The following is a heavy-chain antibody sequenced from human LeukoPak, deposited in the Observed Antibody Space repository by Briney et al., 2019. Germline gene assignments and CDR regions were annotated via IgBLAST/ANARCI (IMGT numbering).Heavy chain of an antibody. CDR1: GFTSSSYA. CDR2: ISGGGDTT. Sequence: GGSLRLSCAASGFTSSSYAMTWLRQAPGKGLEWVSAISGGGDTTSYADSVQGRFTISRDNSKKTLYLQMNRLRAEDTAVYYCDGSGSYFGYWGQGTLVAVSS. CDR3: DGSGSYFGY. V-gene: IGHV3-23*01. J-gene: IGHJ4*02. D-gene: IGHD3-10*01.